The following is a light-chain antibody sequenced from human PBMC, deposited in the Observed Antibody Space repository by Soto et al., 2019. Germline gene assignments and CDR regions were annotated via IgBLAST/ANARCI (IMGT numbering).Light chain of an antibody. CDR1: QSVSSN. J-gene: IGKJ1*01. V-gene: IGKV3D-15*01. CDR2: GAS. CDR3: QQYNNWPRT. Sequence: EIVLTQSPGTLSVSPGERATLSCGASQSVSSNLAWYQQKPGQAPRLLIYGASNRATGIPARFSGSGSGTEFTLTISSLQSEDFAVYYCQQYNNWPRTFGQGTKVDIK.